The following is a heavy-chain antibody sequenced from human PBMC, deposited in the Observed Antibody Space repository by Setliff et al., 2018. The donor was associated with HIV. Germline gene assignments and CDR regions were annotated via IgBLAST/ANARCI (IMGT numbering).Heavy chain of an antibody. D-gene: IGHD6-19*01. CDR3: ARDSKYSSVTWERYYYQYMDV. J-gene: IGHJ6*03. V-gene: IGHV1-46*01. CDR1: GYIFTSYY. Sequence: ASVKVSCKASGYIFTSYYVHWVRQAPGQGLEWMGIINPSGAITSYAQKFQGRVTMTRDMSTSTVYMELSSLRSEDTAVYYCARDSKYSSVTWERYYYQYMDVWGKGTTVTVSS. CDR2: INPSGAIT.